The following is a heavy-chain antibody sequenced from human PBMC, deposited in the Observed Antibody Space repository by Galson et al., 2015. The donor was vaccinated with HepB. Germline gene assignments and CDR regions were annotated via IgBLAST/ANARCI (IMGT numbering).Heavy chain of an antibody. D-gene: IGHD3-10*01. V-gene: IGHV3-23*01. CDR1: GFTFSTYA. J-gene: IGHJ4*02. CDR2: ITTSGYST. CDR3: ARPLSGSRIIDFDC. Sequence: SLRLSCAASGFTFSTYAMTWVRQAPGKGLEWVSTITTSGYSTYYADSVKGRFTISRDNSKNTLCLHMNSLRAEDAAVYYCARPLSGSRIIDFDCWGQGTLATVSS.